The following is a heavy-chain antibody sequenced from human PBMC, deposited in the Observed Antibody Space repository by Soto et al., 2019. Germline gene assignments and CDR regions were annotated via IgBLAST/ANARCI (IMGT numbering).Heavy chain of an antibody. V-gene: IGHV4-39*01. CDR3: ARQRTTVVTQAYFDH. Sequence: SETLSGTCIVSGESISSSTYYWGWIRQPPGKGLEWIGSIYYSGRTYYNPSFKSRVTISIDTSKNQFSLKLSSVTATDTAVYYCARQRTTVVTQAYFDHWGQGALVTVSS. CDR1: GESISSSTYY. D-gene: IGHD2-21*02. CDR2: IYYSGRT. J-gene: IGHJ4*02.